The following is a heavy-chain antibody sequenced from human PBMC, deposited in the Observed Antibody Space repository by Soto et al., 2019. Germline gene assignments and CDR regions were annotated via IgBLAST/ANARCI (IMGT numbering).Heavy chain of an antibody. CDR3: AKDGVRGVWPSSYFDS. V-gene: IGHV3-23*01. CDR1: GFTFSYYA. J-gene: IGHJ4*02. D-gene: IGHD2-8*02. CDR2: IRGSGGTT. Sequence: EVQLLESGGGLVQPGGSLRLSCAASGFTFSYYAMSWVRQAPGKRLEWVSGIRGSGGTTFYADSVKGRFTISRDNSKNTLYLQMDSPRAEDTAVYYCAKDGVRGVWPSSYFDSWGQGALVTVSS.